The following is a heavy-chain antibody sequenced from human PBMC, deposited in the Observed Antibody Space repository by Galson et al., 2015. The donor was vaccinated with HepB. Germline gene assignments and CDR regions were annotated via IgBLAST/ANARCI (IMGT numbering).Heavy chain of an antibody. D-gene: IGHD1-26*01. CDR2: ISSSSSYI. CDR1: GFTFSSYS. J-gene: IGHJ6*02. CDR3: ARDIGGATRWRYYYYYGMDV. V-gene: IGHV3-21*01. Sequence: SLRLSCAASGFTFSSYSMNWVRQAPGKGLEWVSSISSSSSYIYYADSVKGRFTISRDNAKNSLYLQMNSLRAEDTAVYYCARDIGGATRWRYYYYYGMDVWGQGTTVTVSS.